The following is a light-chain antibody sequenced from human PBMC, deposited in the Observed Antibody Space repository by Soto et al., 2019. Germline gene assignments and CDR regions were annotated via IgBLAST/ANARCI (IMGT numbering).Light chain of an antibody. V-gene: IGKV1-5*01. J-gene: IGKJ1*01. Sequence: DIQMTHSPSTLSASVADRVTITCLASQTISTWLAWYQQKPGKAPELLIYDASTLESGVPSRFSGSGSGTEFSLTISSLQPDDFATFYCQQYSSFSRTFGQGTKVDIK. CDR2: DAS. CDR3: QQYSSFSRT. CDR1: QTISTW.